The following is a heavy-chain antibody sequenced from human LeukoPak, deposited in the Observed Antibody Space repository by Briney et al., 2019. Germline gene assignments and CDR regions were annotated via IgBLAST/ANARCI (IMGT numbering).Heavy chain of an antibody. CDR2: IIPIFGTA. CDR1: GGTFSSYA. J-gene: IGHJ6*03. V-gene: IGHV1-69*06. CDR3: ARGAQRWLQQYYYYYYMDV. Sequence: ASVKVSCKASGGTFSSYAISWVRQAPGQGLEWMGGIIPIFGTANYAQKFQGRVTITADKSTSTAYMELSSLRSEDTAVYYCARGAQRWLQQYYYYYYMDVWGKGTTVTVSS. D-gene: IGHD5-24*01.